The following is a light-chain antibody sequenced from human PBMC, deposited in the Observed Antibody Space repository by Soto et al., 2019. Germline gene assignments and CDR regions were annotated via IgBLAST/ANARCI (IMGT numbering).Light chain of an antibody. CDR2: EDT. CDR3: CSYAGGTSCV. V-gene: IGLV2-23*01. Sequence: QSVLTQPASVSGSPGQSITISCTGTNSDIGSFSLVSWYQQHPGKAPKLMIYEDTRRPSGLSDRFSGSKSGNTASLTISGLQADAEADYFGCSYAGGTSCVFGGGTKVTVL. CDR1: NSDIGSFSL. J-gene: IGLJ3*02.